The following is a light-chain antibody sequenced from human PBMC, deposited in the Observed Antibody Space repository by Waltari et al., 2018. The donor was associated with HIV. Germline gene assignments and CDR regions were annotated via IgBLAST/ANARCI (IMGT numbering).Light chain of an antibody. V-gene: IGKV1-33*01. CDR2: DAS. CDR1: QDISSY. CDR3: QQYDNVPVT. Sequence: DIQMTQSPSSLSASVGDRVTIPCQASQDISSYLNWYQQKPGKAPKLLIYDASDLKTGVPSRFSGSGSGTDFTFTISSLQPADMATYYCQQYDNVPVTFGPGTKVEIK. J-gene: IGKJ3*01.